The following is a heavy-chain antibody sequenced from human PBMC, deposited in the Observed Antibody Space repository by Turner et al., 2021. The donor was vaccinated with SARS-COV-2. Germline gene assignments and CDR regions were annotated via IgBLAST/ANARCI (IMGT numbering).Heavy chain of an antibody. CDR2: IYYSGGA. J-gene: IGHJ6*02. D-gene: IGHD5-18*01. CDR1: GGSISSSSYY. CDR3: ARLMDTAMDYYGTDV. Sequence: QLQLQESGPGLAKPSESLSLTCTVPGGSISSSSYYRDWIRQPPGKGLEWIGNIYYSGGAYYNPSLKSRVTISVDPSKNQFSLKLPSVTAADTAVYYCARLMDTAMDYYGTDVWGQGTTVTVSS. V-gene: IGHV4-39*01.